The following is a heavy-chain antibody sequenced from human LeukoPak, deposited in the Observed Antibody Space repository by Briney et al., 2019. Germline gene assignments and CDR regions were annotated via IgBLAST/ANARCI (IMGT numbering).Heavy chain of an antibody. CDR1: GFTFSSYS. CDR3: ARGLERHGDDAFDI. J-gene: IGHJ3*02. Sequence: TGGSLRLSCAASGFTFSSYSMNWVRQAPGKGLEWVSYISSSSSTIYYADSVKGRFTISRDNAKNSLYLQMNSLRDEDTAVYYCARGLERHGDDAFDIWGQGTMVAVSS. CDR2: ISSSSSTI. V-gene: IGHV3-48*02. D-gene: IGHD1-1*01.